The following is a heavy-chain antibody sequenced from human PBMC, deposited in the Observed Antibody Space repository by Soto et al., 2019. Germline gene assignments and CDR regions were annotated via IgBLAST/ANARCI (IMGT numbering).Heavy chain of an antibody. D-gene: IGHD3-10*01. CDR3: ARRFYGSGRADY. J-gene: IGHJ4*02. Sequence: QVQLVQSGAEVKKPGASVKVSCKASGYTFASYGLTWVRQAPGQGLEWMGWIGAYNGNTEYAQKXXDXITMTTDTSTSTAYMELRSLRADDTAVYYCARRFYGSGRADYWGQGTLVVVSS. CDR2: IGAYNGNT. CDR1: GYTFASYG. V-gene: IGHV1-18*01.